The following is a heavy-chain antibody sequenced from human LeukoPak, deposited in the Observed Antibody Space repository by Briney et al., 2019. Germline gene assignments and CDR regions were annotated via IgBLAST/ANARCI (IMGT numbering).Heavy chain of an antibody. CDR1: GFTFSSYA. CDR3: VKVDSSGWSTKYYGMDV. D-gene: IGHD6-19*01. CDR2: ISGSGGST. Sequence: GGSLRLSCAASGFTFSSYAMSWVRQAPGKGLEWVSAISGSGGSTYYADSVKGRFTISRDNSKNTLYLQMNSLRAEDTAVYYCVKVDSSGWSTKYYGMDVWGQGTTVTVSS. J-gene: IGHJ6*02. V-gene: IGHV3-23*01.